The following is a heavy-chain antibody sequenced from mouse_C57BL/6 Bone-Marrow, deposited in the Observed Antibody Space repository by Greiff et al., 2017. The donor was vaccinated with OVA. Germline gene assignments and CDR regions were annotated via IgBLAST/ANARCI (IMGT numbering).Heavy chain of an antibody. CDR2: INPSNGGT. D-gene: IGHD2-5*01. V-gene: IGHV1-53*01. Sequence: QVHVKQPGTELVKPGASVKLSCKASGYTFTSYWMHWVKQRPGQGLEWIGNINPSNGGTNYNEKFKSKATLTVDKSSSTAYMQLSSLTSEDSAVYYCARSYYSKPNLAWFAYWGQGTLVTVSA. CDR1: GYTFTSYW. J-gene: IGHJ3*01. CDR3: ARSYYSKPNLAWFAY.